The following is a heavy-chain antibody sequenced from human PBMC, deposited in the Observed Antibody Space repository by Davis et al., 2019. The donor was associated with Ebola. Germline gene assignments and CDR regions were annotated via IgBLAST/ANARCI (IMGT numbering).Heavy chain of an antibody. Sequence: GESLKISCAASGLSFIDAWMNWVRQAPGKGPEWVAYIKPDGSDKYYVDSVKGRFTISRDNAKNSLYLQMNSLRAEDAAVYYCARDRGWLQHDYWGQGTLVIVSS. V-gene: IGHV3-7*01. CDR1: GLSFIDAW. J-gene: IGHJ4*02. CDR2: IKPDGSDK. D-gene: IGHD5-24*01. CDR3: ARDRGWLQHDY.